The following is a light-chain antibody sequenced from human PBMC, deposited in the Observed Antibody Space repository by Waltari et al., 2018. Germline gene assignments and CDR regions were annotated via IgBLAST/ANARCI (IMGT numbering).Light chain of an antibody. Sequence: QSALTQPRSVSGSPGQSVTISCTGTSSYVGGYNYVSWYQLHPGKAPKLLIYDLNKRPCGISVRFSGSKSGNTASLTSSGLRAEDEADYFCSSYTSSISFVFGAGTKLTVV. J-gene: IGLJ3*02. CDR1: SSYVGGYNY. CDR2: DLN. CDR3: SSYTSSISFV. V-gene: IGLV2-11*01.